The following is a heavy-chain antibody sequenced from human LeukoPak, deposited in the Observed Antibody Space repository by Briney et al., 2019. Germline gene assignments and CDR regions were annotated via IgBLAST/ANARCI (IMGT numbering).Heavy chain of an antibody. J-gene: IGHJ4*02. Sequence: GGSLRLSCAASGFTFSSYGMHWVRQAPGKGLEWVAFIRYDGSNKYYADSVKGRFTISRDNSKNTLYLQMNSLRAEDTAVYYRARDYYGSGSSYYFDYWGQGTLVTVSS. D-gene: IGHD3-10*01. CDR3: ARDYYGSGSSYYFDY. CDR2: IRYDGSNK. V-gene: IGHV3-30*02. CDR1: GFTFSSYG.